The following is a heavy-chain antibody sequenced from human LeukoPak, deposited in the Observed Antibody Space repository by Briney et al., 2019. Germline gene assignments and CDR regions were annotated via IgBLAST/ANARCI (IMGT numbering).Heavy chain of an antibody. CDR1: GFKVDDYA. D-gene: IGHD3-3*01. CDR3: VKGTSSTIFGLEFDY. CDR2: INWNGNDK. J-gene: IGHJ4*02. Sequence: PGRSLRVSCAASGFKVDDYAMNSVRPTLGKSGEWVSRINWNGNDKVYADSVKGRFTISRDNAKKSLYLQMSSLRTEDMAFYYCVKGTSSTIFGLEFDYWGQGTLVTVSS. V-gene: IGHV3-9*03.